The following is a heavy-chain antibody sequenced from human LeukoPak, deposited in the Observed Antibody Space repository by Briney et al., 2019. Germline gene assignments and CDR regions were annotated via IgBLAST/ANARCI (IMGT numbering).Heavy chain of an antibody. CDR3: TRMTTGHDY. CDR1: GVSFNNYY. CDR2: INHSGYT. D-gene: IGHD4-17*01. J-gene: IGHJ4*02. Sequence: PSETLSLTCAVSGVSFNNYYWSWVRQTPGKGLEWIGEINHSGYTNDSPSLKSRVTLSIDTSRKQFSLNLRSVTVADTGIYYCTRMTTGHDYWGQGTLVTVSS. V-gene: IGHV4-34*01.